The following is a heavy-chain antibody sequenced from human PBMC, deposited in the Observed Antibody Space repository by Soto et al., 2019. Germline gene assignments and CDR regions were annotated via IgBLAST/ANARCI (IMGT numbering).Heavy chain of an antibody. J-gene: IGHJ4*02. Sequence: ASVKVSCKASGYTFTSYGISWVRQAPGQGLEWMGWISAYNGNTNYAQKLQGRVTMTTDTSTSTAYMELRSLRSDDTAVYYCARESRGYSYGYCVYWGQGTLVTVSS. CDR3: ARESRGYSYGYCVY. CDR1: GYTFTSYG. V-gene: IGHV1-18*04. D-gene: IGHD5-18*01. CDR2: ISAYNGNT.